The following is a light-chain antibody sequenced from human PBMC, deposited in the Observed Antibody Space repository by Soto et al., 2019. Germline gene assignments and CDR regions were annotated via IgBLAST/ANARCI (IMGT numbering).Light chain of an antibody. Sequence: EIVMTHSPATLSVSPGQRATLSYTASQSVSNNLAWYQQKPGQAPRLFSYGASTRATAIPARFSGSGSGTEFTLTISSLQSEDFAVYFCQQYDNWPYTFGQGTKVDIK. V-gene: IGKV3-15*01. CDR1: QSVSNN. J-gene: IGKJ2*01. CDR3: QQYDNWPYT. CDR2: GAS.